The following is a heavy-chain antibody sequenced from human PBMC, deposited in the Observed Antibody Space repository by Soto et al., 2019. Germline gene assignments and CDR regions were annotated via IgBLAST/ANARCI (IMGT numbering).Heavy chain of an antibody. D-gene: IGHD3-10*01. J-gene: IGHJ3*02. CDR1: GFTFSSYW. CDR3: ARGAFVIYAFDI. CDR2: INSDGSST. V-gene: IGHV3-74*01. Sequence: GGSLRLSCAASGFTFSSYWMHWVRQAPGKGLLWVSRINSDGSSTSYADSVKGRFTISRDNAKNTLYLQMNSLRAEDTAVYYCARGAFVIYAFDIWGQGTMVTVSS.